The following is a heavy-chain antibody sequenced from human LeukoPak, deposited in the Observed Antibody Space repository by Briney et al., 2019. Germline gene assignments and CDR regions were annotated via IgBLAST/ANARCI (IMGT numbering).Heavy chain of an antibody. CDR3: ARESGGYYYVY. CDR1: GFTVSSNY. V-gene: IGHV3-66*01. Sequence: GGSLRLSCAASGFTVSSNYMSWVRQAPGKGLEWVSVIYSGGSTYYADSVKGRFTISRDNSKNTLYLQMNSLRAEDTAVYYCARESGGYYYVYWGQGTLVTVSS. CDR2: IYSGGST. J-gene: IGHJ4*02. D-gene: IGHD3-22*01.